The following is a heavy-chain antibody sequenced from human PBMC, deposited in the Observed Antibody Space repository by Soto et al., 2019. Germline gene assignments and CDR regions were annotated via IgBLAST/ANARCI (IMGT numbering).Heavy chain of an antibody. Sequence: EVQLLESGGGLVQPGGSLRLSCAASGFTFSSYGRSWVRQAPGKGLEWVSAISGSGDSTYYADSVKGRFTIYRDNSKNELSRQMNSLRAEDTAVYYCAKSLSVGATTPFDYWGQGTLVTVSS. V-gene: IGHV3-23*01. J-gene: IGHJ4*02. CDR2: ISGSGDST. CDR3: AKSLSVGATTPFDY. D-gene: IGHD1-26*01. CDR1: GFTFSSYG.